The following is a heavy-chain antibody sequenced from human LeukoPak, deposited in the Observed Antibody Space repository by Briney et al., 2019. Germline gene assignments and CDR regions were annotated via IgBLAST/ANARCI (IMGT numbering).Heavy chain of an antibody. J-gene: IGHJ5*02. D-gene: IGHD3-22*01. Sequence: SGGSLRLSCAASGFTFSTYGVDWVRQAPGKGLEWVAFANYDGSKHYADSLKGRFTISRDNSKNTLFLQMNSLRAEDTAVYYCASQKESFYDSSGNSWSQGTLVTVSS. CDR3: ASQKESFYDSSGNS. V-gene: IGHV3-30*02. CDR2: ANYDGSK. CDR1: GFTFSTYG.